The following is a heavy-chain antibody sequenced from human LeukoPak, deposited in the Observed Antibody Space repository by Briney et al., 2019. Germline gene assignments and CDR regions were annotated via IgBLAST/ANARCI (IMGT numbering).Heavy chain of an antibody. CDR1: GFTVNDYY. J-gene: IGHJ6*03. D-gene: IGHD5-18*01. Sequence: GGSLRLSCAASGFTVNDYYMSWVRQAPGKGLEWVSIIYSGGITSYADSVKGRFTISRDNSKNTLYLQLNSLRAEDTAVYYCARDPVDTAMVRYYYYYYMDVWGKGTTVTVSS. CDR3: ARDPVDTAMVRYYYYYYMDV. V-gene: IGHV3-66*01. CDR2: IYSGGIT.